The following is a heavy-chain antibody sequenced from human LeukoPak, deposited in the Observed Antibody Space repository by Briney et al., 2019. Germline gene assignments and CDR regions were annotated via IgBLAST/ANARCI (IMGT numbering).Heavy chain of an antibody. CDR1: GFTFSSYG. CDR2: ISGSGGST. CDR3: AKDSSRESKYYGSGSYPDY. D-gene: IGHD3-10*01. Sequence: GGSLRLSCAASGFTFSSYGMSWVRQAPGKGLEWVSAISGSGGSTYYADSVKGRFTISRDNSKNTLYLQMNSLRAEDTAVYYCAKDSSRESKYYGSGSYPDYWGQGTLVTVSS. V-gene: IGHV3-23*01. J-gene: IGHJ4*02.